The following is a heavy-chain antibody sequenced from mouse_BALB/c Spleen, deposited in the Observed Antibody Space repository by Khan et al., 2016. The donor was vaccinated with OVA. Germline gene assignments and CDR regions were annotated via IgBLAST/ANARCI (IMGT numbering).Heavy chain of an antibody. Sequence: EVELVESGGGLVQPGDSLRLSCATPGFTFTDYYMSWVRQPPGKAFEWLGFIRNKANGYTTEYSAPVKGRFTISRDNSQSIVYLQMNTLRAEDSAPYYSARENPTPMDYWSQGTSVTVSS. V-gene: IGHV7-3*02. D-gene: IGHD1-1*01. J-gene: IGHJ4*01. CDR2: IRNKANGYTT. CDR1: GFTFTDYY. CDR3: ARENPTPMDY.